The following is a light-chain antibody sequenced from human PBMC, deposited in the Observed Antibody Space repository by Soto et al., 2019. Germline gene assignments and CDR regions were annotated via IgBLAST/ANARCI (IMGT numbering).Light chain of an antibody. V-gene: IGKV3-20*01. CDR1: QSVRNTY. J-gene: IGKJ5*01. CDR2: DAS. CDR3: QQYSKSIT. Sequence: EIGLTQSPCTLSLSTGERVTLSCRASQSVRNTYFACFQQKPGRAPGLLIYDASSRATGIPDRFSGSGSGTDFTLTISRLEPEDFAVYYCQQYSKSITFGQGTRLEIK.